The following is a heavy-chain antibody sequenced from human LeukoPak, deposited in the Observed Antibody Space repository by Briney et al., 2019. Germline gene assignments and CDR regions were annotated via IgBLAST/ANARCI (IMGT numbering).Heavy chain of an antibody. CDR2: ISSSSSYT. D-gene: IGHD1-14*01. V-gene: IGHV3-11*06. Sequence: GGSLRLSCAASGFTFSDYYMSWIRQAPGKGPEWVSYISSSSSYTNYADSVKGRFTISRDNAKNSLYLQMNSLRAEDTAVYYCARAASRTVFDYWGQGTLVTVSS. J-gene: IGHJ4*02. CDR3: ARAASRTVFDY. CDR1: GFTFSDYY.